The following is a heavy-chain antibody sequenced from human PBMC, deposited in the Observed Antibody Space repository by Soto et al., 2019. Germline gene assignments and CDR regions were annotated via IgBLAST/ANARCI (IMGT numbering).Heavy chain of an antibody. D-gene: IGHD3-9*01. CDR2: INPNSGGT. J-gene: IGHJ3*02. CDR3: ARAYYDILTGYYKDAFDI. Sequence: QVQLVQSGAEVKKPGASVKVSCKASGYTFTGYYMHWVRQAPGQGLEWMGWINPNSGGTKYAQKLQGWVTMTRDTSISTAYMELSRLRSDDTAVYYCARAYYDILTGYYKDAFDIWGQGTMVTVSS. V-gene: IGHV1-2*04. CDR1: GYTFTGYY.